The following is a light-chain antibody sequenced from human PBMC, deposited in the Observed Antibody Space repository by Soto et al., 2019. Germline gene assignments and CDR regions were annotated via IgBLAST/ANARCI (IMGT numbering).Light chain of an antibody. V-gene: IGKV3-11*01. CDR2: DAS. Sequence: ENLFTQSPAPPSSSPGGRDTPPLRPSQSVSRYLAWYQQKPGQAPRLLIYDASKRATGISARFSGSGSGTDFTLTISSLEPEDFAVYYCQQRSNWPPTFGKGTKV. CDR3: QQRSNWPPT. J-gene: IGKJ1*01. CDR1: QSVSRY.